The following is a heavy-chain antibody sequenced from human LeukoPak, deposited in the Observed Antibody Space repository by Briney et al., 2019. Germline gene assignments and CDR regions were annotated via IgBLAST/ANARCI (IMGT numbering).Heavy chain of an antibody. D-gene: IGHD3-22*01. V-gene: IGHV3-73*01. CDR3: TRPGVVNNYYYYYMDV. J-gene: IGHJ6*03. Sequence: HPGGSLRLSCAASGFTFSGSAMHWVRQASGKGLEWVGRIRSKANNYATAYAASVKGRFTISRDDPKNTAYLQMNSLKTEDTAVYYCTRPGVVNNYYYYYMDVWGKGTTVTVSS. CDR1: GFTFSGSA. CDR2: IRSKANNYAT.